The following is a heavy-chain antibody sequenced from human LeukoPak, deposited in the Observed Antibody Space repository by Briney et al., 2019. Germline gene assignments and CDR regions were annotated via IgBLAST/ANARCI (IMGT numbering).Heavy chain of an antibody. CDR1: GLIFSTYG. J-gene: IGHJ4*02. CDR2: VQNDGNDK. D-gene: IGHD3-22*01. V-gene: IGHV3-30*02. Sequence: GGSLRLSCAASGLIFSTYGMHWVRQAPGKGLEWVAFVQNDGNDKYYADSVKGRFTVSRDNSKNTLDLQMNGLRAEDTAVYYCAKDDYYDTSGYRDWGQGTLVTVSS. CDR3: AKDDYYDTSGYRD.